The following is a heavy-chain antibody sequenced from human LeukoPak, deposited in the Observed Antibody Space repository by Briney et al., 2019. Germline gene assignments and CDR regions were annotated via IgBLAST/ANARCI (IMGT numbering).Heavy chain of an antibody. CDR2: IYYSGST. J-gene: IGHJ4*02. CDR1: GGSISSGDYY. V-gene: IGHV4-30-4*01. CDR3: ASFWGYSSSWYQFDY. D-gene: IGHD6-13*01. Sequence: PSQTLSLTCTVSGGSISSGDYYWSWIRQPPGKGLEWIGYIYYSGSTYCNPSLKSRVTISVDTSKNQFSLKLSSVTAVDTAVYYCASFWGYSSSWYQFDYWGQGTLVTVSS.